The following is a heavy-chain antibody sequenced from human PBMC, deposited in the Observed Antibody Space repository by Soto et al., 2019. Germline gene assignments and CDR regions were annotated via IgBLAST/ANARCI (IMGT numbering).Heavy chain of an antibody. Sequence: QVQLVQSGAEVKKPGASVKVSCKASGYTFTSYGSSWVRQAPGQGLERMGWINGYTGNTNYAQKFQGRVTMATDTATNTAYLDLWTLISYDTAVYYCARSWVTGKGGIDVWGQGTTVTVSS. CDR2: INGYTGNT. CDR1: GYTFTSYG. J-gene: IGHJ6*02. CDR3: ARSWVTGKGGIDV. V-gene: IGHV1-18*01. D-gene: IGHD3-16*01.